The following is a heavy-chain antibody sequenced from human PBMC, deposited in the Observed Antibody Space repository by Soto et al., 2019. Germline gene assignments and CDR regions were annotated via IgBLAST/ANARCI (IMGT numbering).Heavy chain of an antibody. J-gene: IGHJ4*02. V-gene: IGHV4-59*01. CDR1: GGSISSYY. CDR2: IYYSGST. Sequence: SETLSLTCTVSGGSISSYYWSWIRQPPGKGLEWIGYIYYSGSTNYNPSLKSRVTISVDTSKDQFSLKLSSVTAADTAVYYCARSPPPDYDYIWGSYRYFDYWGQGTLVTVSS. CDR3: ARSPPPDYDYIWGSYRYFDY. D-gene: IGHD3-16*02.